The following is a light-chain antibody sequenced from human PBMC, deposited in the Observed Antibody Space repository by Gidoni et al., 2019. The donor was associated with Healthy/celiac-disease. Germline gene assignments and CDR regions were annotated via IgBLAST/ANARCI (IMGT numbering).Light chain of an antibody. CDR2: EVS. V-gene: IGLV2-8*01. CDR1: SSDVGGYNY. CDR3: SSYAGSNNYV. Sequence: QSALTQPPSASGSPGQSVTISCTGTSSDVGGYNYVSWYQQHPGKAPNLMIYEVSKRPSGVPDRFSGSKSGNTASLTVSGLQPEDEADYYCSSYAGSNNYVFGTGTKVTVL. J-gene: IGLJ1*01.